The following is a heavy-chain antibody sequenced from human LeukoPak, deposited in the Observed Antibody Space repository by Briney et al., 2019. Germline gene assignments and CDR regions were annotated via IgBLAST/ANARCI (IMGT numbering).Heavy chain of an antibody. J-gene: IGHJ4*02. V-gene: IGHV4-59*01. Sequence: SETLSLTCTVSGGSISTYYWNWIRQPPGKGLEWIGYIYHSGSTNYNPSLQSRVTISVDTSKNQFSLKLSSVTAADTAVYYCARGAFNPFDYWGQGTLVTVSS. CDR3: ARGAFNPFDY. CDR1: GGSISTYY. CDR2: IYHSGST.